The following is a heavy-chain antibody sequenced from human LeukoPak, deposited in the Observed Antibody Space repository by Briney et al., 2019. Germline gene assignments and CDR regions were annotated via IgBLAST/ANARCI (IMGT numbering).Heavy chain of an antibody. V-gene: IGHV4-34*01. J-gene: IGHJ4*02. CDR1: GGSFSGYY. Sequence: KPLEPLSLPCAVSGGSFSGYYWSWIRQPPGKGLEWIGEINHSGNTNYNPSLKSRVTISVDTTKNQFSLKLSSVTAADTAVYYCARGPHCSGGSCYEPDADYWGQGTLVT. CDR3: ARGPHCSGGSCYEPDADY. D-gene: IGHD2-15*01. CDR2: INHSGNT.